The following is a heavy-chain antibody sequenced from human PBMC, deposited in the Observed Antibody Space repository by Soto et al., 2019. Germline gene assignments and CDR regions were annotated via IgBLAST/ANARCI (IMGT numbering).Heavy chain of an antibody. CDR3: ARDKYSSSWSRDYYYYYYMDV. CDR2: IWYDGSNK. V-gene: IGHV3-33*01. J-gene: IGHJ6*03. CDR1: GFTFSSYG. Sequence: GGSLRLSCAASGFTFSSYGMHWVRQAPGKGLEWVAVIWYDGSNKYYADSVKGRFTISRDNSKNTLYLQMNSLRAEDTAVYYCARDKYSSSWSRDYYYYYYMDVWGKGTTVTVSS. D-gene: IGHD6-13*01.